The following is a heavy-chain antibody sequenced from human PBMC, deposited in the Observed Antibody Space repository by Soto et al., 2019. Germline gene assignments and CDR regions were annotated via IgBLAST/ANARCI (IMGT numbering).Heavy chain of an antibody. D-gene: IGHD3-10*01. V-gene: IGHV1-18*01. CDR2: ISAYNGNT. CDR3: ARSGPAAGY. J-gene: IGHJ4*02. CDR1: GYTFTSYA. Sequence: QVQLVQSGAEVKKPGASVKVSCKASGYTFTSYAISWVRQATGQRLGWMGWISAYNGNTNYAQKLQGRVTMTTDTSTTTAYMELRSLRSAVTAVYSCARSGPAAGYWGQGTLVTVSS.